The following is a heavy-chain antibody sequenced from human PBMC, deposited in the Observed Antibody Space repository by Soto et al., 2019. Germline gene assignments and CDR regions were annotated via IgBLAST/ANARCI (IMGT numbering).Heavy chain of an antibody. D-gene: IGHD5-12*01. CDR3: ASERGYSGYVNFDY. V-gene: IGHV1-69*01. CDR2: IIPIFGTA. CDR1: GGTFSSYA. Sequence: QVQLVQSGAEVKKPGSSVKVSCKASGGTFSSYAISWVRQAPGQGLEWMGGIIPIFGTANYAQKFQGRVTITADESTSTAYMELSSLRSEDTAVYYCASERGYSGYVNFDYWGQGTLVTVSS. J-gene: IGHJ4*02.